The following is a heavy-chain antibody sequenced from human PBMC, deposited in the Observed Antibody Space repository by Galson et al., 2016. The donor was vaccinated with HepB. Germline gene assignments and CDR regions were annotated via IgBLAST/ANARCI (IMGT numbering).Heavy chain of an antibody. CDR2: ISSGSSFI. J-gene: IGHJ5*02. D-gene: IGHD2-2*01. V-gene: IGHV3-21*01. CDR3: VREDCSSTSCYRHYVDP. CDR1: GFPFHSYT. Sequence: SLRLSCAASGFPFHSYTMNWVRKAPGTGLEWVSSISSGSSFIYYADSLKGRFTISRDYSKNTLYLQMNSLRADDTAVYYCVREDCSSTSCYRHYVDPWGQGTLVTVSS.